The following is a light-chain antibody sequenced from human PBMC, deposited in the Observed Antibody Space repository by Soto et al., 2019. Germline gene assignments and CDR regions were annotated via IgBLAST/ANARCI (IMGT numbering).Light chain of an antibody. CDR2: GAS. V-gene: IGKV3-15*01. J-gene: IGKJ1*01. CDR3: QQYFEWPPMT. Sequence: EIVLTQSPATLSLSPGERATLSCRASQSVSSYLAWYQQQPGQAPRLLISGASTRAAGISDRFRGSGSGTEFTLTISSLRSEDSAIYYCQQYFEWPPMTFGQGTKVDIK. CDR1: QSVSSY.